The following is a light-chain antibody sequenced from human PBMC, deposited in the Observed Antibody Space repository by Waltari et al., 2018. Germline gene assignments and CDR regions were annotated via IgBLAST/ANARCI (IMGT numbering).Light chain of an antibody. Sequence: PGERATRSCRASQTVRTTYLAWYQQKPGQAPTLLIYGASSRATGIPDRFSGSGSGTDFSLTISSLEPEDFAVYYCQQYDISPLTFGGGTKVEIK. V-gene: IGKV3-20*01. J-gene: IGKJ4*01. CDR3: QQYDISPLT. CDR2: GAS. CDR1: QTVRTTY.